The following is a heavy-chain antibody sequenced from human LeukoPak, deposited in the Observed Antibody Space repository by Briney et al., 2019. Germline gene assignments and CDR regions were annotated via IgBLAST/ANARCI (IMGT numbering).Heavy chain of an antibody. CDR2: ITSRSTTK. J-gene: IGHJ3*02. CDR3: ARVQTSAFDI. V-gene: IGHV3-48*02. Sequence: PGGSLRLSCAASGFXFSIHSINWVRQAPGRGLEWVSYITSRSTTKQYADSVKGRFTISRENAKNSLYLQMNSLRDEDTAVYYCARVQTSAFDIWGQGTMVTVS. CDR1: GFXFSIHS. D-gene: IGHD1-1*01.